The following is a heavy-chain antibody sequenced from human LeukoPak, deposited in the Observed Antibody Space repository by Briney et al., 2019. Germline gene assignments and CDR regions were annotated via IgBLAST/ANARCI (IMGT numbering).Heavy chain of an antibody. CDR2: IYYSGST. CDR3: ARGYWPLSSSWYKGLYYFDY. CDR1: GGSVSSGSYY. V-gene: IGHV4-61*01. J-gene: IGHJ4*02. D-gene: IGHD6-13*01. Sequence: KPSETLSLTCTVSGGSVSSGSYYWSWIRQPPGKGLEWIGDIYYSGSTNYNPSLKSRVTISVDTSKNQFSLKLSSVTAADTAVYYCARGYWPLSSSWYKGLYYFDYWGQGTLVTVSS.